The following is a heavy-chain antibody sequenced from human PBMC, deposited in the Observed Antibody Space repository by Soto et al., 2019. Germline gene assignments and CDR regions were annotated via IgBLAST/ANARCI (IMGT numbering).Heavy chain of an antibody. V-gene: IGHV3-30*18. CDR3: AKDTSKYSNNWPAYYGLDV. CDR2: ISFDGSNK. CDR1: GFTFSSFG. D-gene: IGHD6-13*01. J-gene: IGHJ6*02. Sequence: QVQLVESGGGVVQPGRSLRLSCAASGFTFSSFGMHWVRQAPGKGLEWVAFISFDGSNKYYVDSVKGRFIISRDNSKNTLSLQMNSLKAEDTAVYYCAKDTSKYSNNWPAYYGLDVWGQGTTVTLSS.